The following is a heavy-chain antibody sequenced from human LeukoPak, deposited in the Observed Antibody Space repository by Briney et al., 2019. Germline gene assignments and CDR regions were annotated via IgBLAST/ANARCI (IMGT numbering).Heavy chain of an antibody. CDR2: IKPDGREK. CDR1: GFTFNTYW. CDR3: ARAGVTWGYDY. J-gene: IGHJ4*02. V-gene: IGHV3-7*01. Sequence: GGSLRLSCAASGFTFNTYWMSWVRQAPGKGLEWVANIKPDGREKYYVDSVQGRFTISRDNAKNSLYLQMNSLRAEDTALYYCARAGVTWGYDYWGQGTLVAVSS. D-gene: IGHD2-8*01.